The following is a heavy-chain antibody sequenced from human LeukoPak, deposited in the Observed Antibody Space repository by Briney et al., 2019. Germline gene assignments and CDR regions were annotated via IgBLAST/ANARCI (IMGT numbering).Heavy chain of an antibody. J-gene: IGHJ6*02. D-gene: IGHD3-10*01. CDR1: GFTVSSNC. CDR3: ARGGGYYGSGSLHYYYYGMDV. Sequence: QPGGSLGLSCAASGFTVSSNCMSWVRPAPGKGLEWVSVMYRGETTHYADSVKGRFTISRDNSKNTLYLQMDSLRLEDTAVYYCARGGGYYGSGSLHYYYYGMDVWGQGTTVTVSS. CDR2: MYRGETT. V-gene: IGHV3-53*05.